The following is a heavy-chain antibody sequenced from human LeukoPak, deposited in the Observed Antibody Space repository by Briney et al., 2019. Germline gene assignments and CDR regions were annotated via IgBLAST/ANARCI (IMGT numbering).Heavy chain of an antibody. CDR2: IYSGGST. Sequence: PGGSLRLSCAASGXTVSSNYVSWVRQAPGKGLEWVSVIYSGGSTYYADSVKGRFTISRDNSKNTLYLQMNSLRAEDTAVYYCARWACSSNSCYNDYWGQGTLVTVSS. J-gene: IGHJ4*02. D-gene: IGHD2-2*02. CDR3: ARWACSSNSCYNDY. V-gene: IGHV3-53*01. CDR1: GXTVSSNY.